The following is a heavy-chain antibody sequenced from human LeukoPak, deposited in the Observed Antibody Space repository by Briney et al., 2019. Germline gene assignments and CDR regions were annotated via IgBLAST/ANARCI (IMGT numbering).Heavy chain of an antibody. CDR2: IDSDDTDT. CDR3: TKDAGHCHSSTCWKPSDC. Sequence: GGSLRLSCAASGFNFRNYWKHWVRQVPGKGLVWVARIDSDDTDTYADSVKGRFTISRDNAIHMVYLQMNSLKADDTAVYYCTKDAGHCHSSTCWKPSDCWGQGALVTVSS. CDR1: GFNFRNYW. J-gene: IGHJ4*02. D-gene: IGHD2/OR15-2a*01. V-gene: IGHV3-74*01.